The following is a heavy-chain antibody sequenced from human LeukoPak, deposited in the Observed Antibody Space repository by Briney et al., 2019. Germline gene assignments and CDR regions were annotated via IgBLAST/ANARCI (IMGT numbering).Heavy chain of an antibody. CDR3: ASEVRCSSTSCYNY. Sequence: SETLSLTCTVSGGSISSGSYCWRWIRQPAGKGLEWIGRIYTSGSTNYNPSLKSRVTMSVDTSKNQFSLKLSSVTAADTAVYYCASEVRCSSTSCYNYWGQGTLVTVSS. D-gene: IGHD2-2*02. CDR1: GGSISSGSYC. V-gene: IGHV4-61*02. J-gene: IGHJ4*02. CDR2: IYTSGST.